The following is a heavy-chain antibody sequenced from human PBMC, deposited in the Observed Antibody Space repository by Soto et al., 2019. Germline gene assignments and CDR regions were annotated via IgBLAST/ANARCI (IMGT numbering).Heavy chain of an antibody. CDR1: GFTFSDYA. Sequence: VQLVESGGGVVQPGRSLQLSCAASGFTFSDYAMHWVRQAPGKGLEWVAVVSHDGRNTHYADSVKGRFTISRDSSKNTVSMEMTSLRAEDPAVFYCAKGGRQWLVASDFNYWGQGARVTVSS. D-gene: IGHD6-19*01. J-gene: IGHJ4*02. V-gene: IGHV3-30*18. CDR3: AKGGRQWLVASDFNY. CDR2: VSHDGRNT.